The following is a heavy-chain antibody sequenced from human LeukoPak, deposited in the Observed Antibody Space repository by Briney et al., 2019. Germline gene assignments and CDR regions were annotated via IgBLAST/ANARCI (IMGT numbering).Heavy chain of an antibody. CDR1: GGSFSGYY. V-gene: IGHV4-34*01. Sequence: SETLSLTCAVYGGSFSGYYWSWIRQPPGKGLEWIGEINHSGSTNYNPSLKSQVTISVDTSKNQFSLKLSSVTAADTAVYYCARGLGDGYNYLTRAHDYWGQGTLVTVSS. CDR3: ARGLGDGYNYLTRAHDY. D-gene: IGHD5-24*01. J-gene: IGHJ4*02. CDR2: INHSGST.